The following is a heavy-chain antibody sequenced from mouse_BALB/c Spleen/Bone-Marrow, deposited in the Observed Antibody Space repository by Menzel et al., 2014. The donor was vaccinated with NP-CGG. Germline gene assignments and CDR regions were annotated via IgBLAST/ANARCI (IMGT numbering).Heavy chain of an antibody. D-gene: IGHD1-1*01. V-gene: IGHV1-26*01. CDR3: ARENYGSSYGFAY. CDR2: INPYNGGT. Sequence: VQLQQSGPELVKPGSSMKISCKASGYSFTGYTMNWVKQSHGKNLEWIGLINPYNGGTSYNQKFKGMATLTVNKSSSTAYMELLSLTSEDSAVYYCARENYGSSYGFAYWGQGTQVTVSA. CDR1: GYSFTGYT. J-gene: IGHJ3*01.